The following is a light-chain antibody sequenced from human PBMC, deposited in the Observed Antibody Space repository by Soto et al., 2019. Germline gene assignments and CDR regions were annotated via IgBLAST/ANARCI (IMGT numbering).Light chain of an antibody. CDR3: SSYTSGFYV. CDR2: DVS. J-gene: IGLJ1*01. CDR1: GSDVGGYNY. V-gene: IGLV2-14*01. Sequence: QSALAQPASVSGSPGQSITISCTGTGSDVGGYNYVSWYQQHPGKAPKLMIYDVSDRPSGVSNRFSGSKSGNTASLTISGLQAEDEADYYCSSYTSGFYVFGTGTKVTVL.